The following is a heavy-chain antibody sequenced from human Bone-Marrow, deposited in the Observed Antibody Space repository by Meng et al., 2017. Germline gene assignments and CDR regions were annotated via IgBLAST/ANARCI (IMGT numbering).Heavy chain of an antibody. J-gene: IGHJ4*02. D-gene: IGHD3-10*01. CDR1: GFTFSSYA. CDR2: INWNGGST. Sequence: GESLKISCAASGFTFSSYAMHWVRQAPGKGLEWVSGINWNGGSTGYADSVKGRFTISRDNAKNSLYLQMNSLRAEDTALYYCARNSNDGFGELYWYFDYWGQGTLVTVSS. V-gene: IGHV3-20*04. CDR3: ARNSNDGFGELYWYFDY.